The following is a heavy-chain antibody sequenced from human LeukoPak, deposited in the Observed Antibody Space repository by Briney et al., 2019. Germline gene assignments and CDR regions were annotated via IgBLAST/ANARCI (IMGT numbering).Heavy chain of an antibody. CDR2: ILYSGGT. CDR1: GGSINNYY. CDR3: ARAQLYCRGSSCYPSWFDP. V-gene: IGHV4-59*01. Sequence: SETLSLTCTVSGGSINNYYWSWIRQPPGEGLEWIAYILYSGGTNYNPSLKSRLTISVATSKNQFSLKVTSVTAADTAVYYCARAQLYCRGSSCYPSWFDPWGQGTLVTVSP. D-gene: IGHD2-15*01. J-gene: IGHJ5*02.